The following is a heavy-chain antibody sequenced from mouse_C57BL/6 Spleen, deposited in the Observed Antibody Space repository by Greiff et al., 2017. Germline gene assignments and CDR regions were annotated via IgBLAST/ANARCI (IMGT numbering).Heavy chain of an antibody. J-gene: IGHJ4*01. CDR3: ASWLPVFAMDY. CDR2: IYPGDGDT. V-gene: IGHV1-82*01. CDR1: GYAFSSSW. D-gene: IGHD2-2*01. Sequence: VQLQQSGPELVKPGASVTISCKASGYAFSSSWMTWVKQRPGQGLEWIGRIYPGDGDTNDNGKFKGKATLTADKSSSTAYMQLSSLTSEDSAVYFWASWLPVFAMDYWGQGTAVTVSS.